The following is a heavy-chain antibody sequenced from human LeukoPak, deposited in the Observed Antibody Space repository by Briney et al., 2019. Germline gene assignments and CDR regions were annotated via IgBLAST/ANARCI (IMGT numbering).Heavy chain of an antibody. Sequence: PGGSLRLSCAASGFTFSSYAMSWVRQAPGKGLEWVSAISGSGGSTYYADSVKGRFTISRDNSKNTLYLQMNSLRAEDTAVYYCAKGHNYYGSYESLGYWGQGTLVTVSS. CDR2: ISGSGGST. D-gene: IGHD3-10*01. V-gene: IGHV3-23*01. CDR3: AKGHNYYGSYESLGY. J-gene: IGHJ4*02. CDR1: GFTFSSYA.